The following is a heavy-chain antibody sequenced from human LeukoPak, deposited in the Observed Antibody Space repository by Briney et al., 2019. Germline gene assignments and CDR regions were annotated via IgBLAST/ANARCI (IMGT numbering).Heavy chain of an antibody. Sequence: SVTVSCKASGGTFSSYAISWVRQAPGQGLEWMGGIIPIFGTANYAQKFQGRVTITADESTSTAYMELSSLRSEDTAVYYCARDFSSWYERPHTGFDYWGQGTLVTVSS. D-gene: IGHD6-13*01. CDR3: ARDFSSWYERPHTGFDY. J-gene: IGHJ4*02. CDR2: IIPIFGTA. V-gene: IGHV1-69*13. CDR1: GGTFSSYA.